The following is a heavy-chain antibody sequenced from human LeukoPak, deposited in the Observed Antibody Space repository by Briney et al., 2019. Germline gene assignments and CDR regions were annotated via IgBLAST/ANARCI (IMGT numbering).Heavy chain of an antibody. J-gene: IGHJ6*04. CDR3: AELGITMIGGV. Sequence: GGSLRLSCAASGFTFSSYSMNWVRQAPGKGLEWVSSISGSNSYIYYADSMKGRFTISRDNAKNSLYLQMNSLRAEDTAVYYCAELGITMIGGVWGKGTTVTISS. CDR2: ISGSNSYI. CDR1: GFTFSSYS. D-gene: IGHD3-10*02. V-gene: IGHV3-21*01.